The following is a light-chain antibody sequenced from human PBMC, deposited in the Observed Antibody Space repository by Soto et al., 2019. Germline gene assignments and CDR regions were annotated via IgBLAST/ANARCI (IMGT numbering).Light chain of an antibody. V-gene: IGKV3-20*01. CDR2: GAS. Sequence: TVFTQSPSTLCLSPGEKATLSCRVSQSVSSSYLAWYQQKPGQAPRLLIYGASSRATGIPDRFSGSGSGTDFTLTITSLQSEDFATYYCQQARSFPVTFGQGSGLEIK. J-gene: IGKJ5*01. CDR1: QSVSSSY. CDR3: QQARSFPVT.